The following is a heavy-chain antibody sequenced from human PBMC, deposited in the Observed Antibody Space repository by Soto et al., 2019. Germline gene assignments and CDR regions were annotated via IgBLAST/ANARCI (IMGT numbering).Heavy chain of an antibody. J-gene: IGHJ6*02. CDR2: MNPNSGNT. D-gene: IGHD6-13*01. CDR3: ARGSSSWENYYYGMDV. CDR1: GYTYTSYS. Sequence: VKVSCKASGYTYTSYSIYWVRQENGQGLEWMGWMNPNSGNTGYAQKFQGRVTMTRNTSISTAYMELSSLRSEDTAVYYCARGSSSWENYYYGMDVWGQGATVTVSS. V-gene: IGHV1-8*01.